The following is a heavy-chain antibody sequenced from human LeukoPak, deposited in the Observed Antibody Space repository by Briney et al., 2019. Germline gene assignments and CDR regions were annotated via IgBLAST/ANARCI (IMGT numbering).Heavy chain of an antibody. Sequence: PSETLSLTCNVSGASINTFYWTWIRQPAGKGLEWIGRIYTSGSTNYNPSLKSRVTISVDTSKNQFSLKLSSVTAADTAVYYCARRVGDYYDSSGYAFDIWGQGTMVTVSS. CDR1: GASINTFY. CDR3: ARRVGDYYDSSGYAFDI. V-gene: IGHV4-4*07. D-gene: IGHD3-22*01. J-gene: IGHJ3*02. CDR2: IYTSGST.